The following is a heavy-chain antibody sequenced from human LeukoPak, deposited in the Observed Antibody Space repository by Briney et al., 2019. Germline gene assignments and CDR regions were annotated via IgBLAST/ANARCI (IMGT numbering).Heavy chain of an antibody. J-gene: IGHJ4*02. CDR3: ATMGSGSSYFDY. CDR1: GESIDSFY. V-gene: IGHV4-4*07. D-gene: IGHD3-10*01. CDR2: IYSSGST. Sequence: PSETLSLTCTVSGESIDSFYWSWLRQPAGKGLEWIGRIYSSGSTNYSPSLKSRVTMSVDTSKNQFSLKLSSVTAADTAVYYCATMGSGSSYFDYWGQGTLVTVSS.